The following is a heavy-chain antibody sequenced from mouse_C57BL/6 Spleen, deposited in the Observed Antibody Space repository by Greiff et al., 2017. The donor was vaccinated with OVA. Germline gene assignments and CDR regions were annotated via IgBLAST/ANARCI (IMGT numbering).Heavy chain of an antibody. V-gene: IGHV5-17*01. D-gene: IGHD2-5*01. CDR3: ARPSNSYFDY. CDR2: ISSGSSTI. Sequence: DVMLVESGGGLVKPGGSLKLSCAASGFTFSDYGMHWVRQAPEKGLEWVAYISSGSSTIYYADTVKGRFTISRDNAKNTLFLQMTSLRSEDTAMYYCARPSNSYFDYWGQGTTLTVSS. CDR1: GFTFSDYG. J-gene: IGHJ2*01.